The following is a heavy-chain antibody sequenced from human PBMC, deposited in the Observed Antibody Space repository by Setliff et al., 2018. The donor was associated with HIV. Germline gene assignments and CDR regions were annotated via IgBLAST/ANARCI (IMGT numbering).Heavy chain of an antibody. CDR3: ARDHIVATIRDYYYGMDV. V-gene: IGHV4-61*09. Sequence: PSETLSLTCTVSGGSIGSGSHYWSWIRQPAGKGLEWIGHIYTTGSTNYNPSLKSRVTISVDTSKNQFSLKLSSVTPADTAVYYCARDHIVATIRDYYYGMDVWGQGTTVTVSS. CDR2: IYTTGST. D-gene: IGHD5-12*01. CDR1: GGSIGSGSHY. J-gene: IGHJ6*02.